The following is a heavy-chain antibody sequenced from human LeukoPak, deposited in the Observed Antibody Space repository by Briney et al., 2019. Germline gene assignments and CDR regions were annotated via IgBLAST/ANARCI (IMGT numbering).Heavy chain of an antibody. Sequence: GGSPRLSCAASGFTFSSYSMNWVRQAPGKGLEWVSSISSSSSYIYYADSVKGRFTISRDNSKNTLNLQMNSLRTEDTAVFYCAKPRDIDSWAFDVWGQGTMVTVSS. J-gene: IGHJ3*01. CDR1: GFTFSSYS. D-gene: IGHD2-15*01. CDR3: AKPRDIDSWAFDV. V-gene: IGHV3-21*01. CDR2: ISSSSSYI.